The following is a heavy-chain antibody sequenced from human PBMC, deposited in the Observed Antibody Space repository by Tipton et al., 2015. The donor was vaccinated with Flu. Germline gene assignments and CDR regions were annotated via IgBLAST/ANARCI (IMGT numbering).Heavy chain of an antibody. CDR2: ISYNVNT. V-gene: IGHV4-59*01. J-gene: IGHJ3*02. Sequence: TLSLTCTVSGGSISSYYWSWIRQPPGKGLEWIGYISYNVNTKYNPSLKSRVKISQDTSKDQISLNFSSVTAADTAVYYCARESGMNAFDIWGQGTMVTVSS. CDR1: GGSISSYY. D-gene: IGHD1-14*01. CDR3: ARESGMNAFDI.